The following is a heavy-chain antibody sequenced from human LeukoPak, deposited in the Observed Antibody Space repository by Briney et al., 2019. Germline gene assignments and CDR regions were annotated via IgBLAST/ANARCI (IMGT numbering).Heavy chain of an antibody. V-gene: IGHV3-23*01. J-gene: IGHJ4*02. D-gene: IGHD1-26*01. CDR2: VSGSGGST. CDR1: GFTFSSYA. CDR3: AKDLRSRIVGATVDY. Sequence: GRSLRLSCAASGFTFSSYAMSWVRQAPGKGLGWDSSVSGSGGSTYYADSVKGRFTISRDNSKNTLYLQMNSLRAEDTAVYYCAKDLRSRIVGATVDYWGQGTLVTVSS.